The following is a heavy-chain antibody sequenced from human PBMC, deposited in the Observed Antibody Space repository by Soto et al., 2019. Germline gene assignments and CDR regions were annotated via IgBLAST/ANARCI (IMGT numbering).Heavy chain of an antibody. V-gene: IGHV6-1*01. Sequence: PSQTLPLTCAISGDTVSSNRAAWNWIRQSPSRGLEWLGRTYYRSKWYNDYAVSVKSRITINPDTSKNQFSLQLSSVTPEDTAVYYCARDPAAGTHFDYWGQGTLVTVSS. CDR2: TYYRSKWYN. D-gene: IGHD6-19*01. J-gene: IGHJ4*02. CDR3: ARDPAAGTHFDY. CDR1: GDTVSSNRAA.